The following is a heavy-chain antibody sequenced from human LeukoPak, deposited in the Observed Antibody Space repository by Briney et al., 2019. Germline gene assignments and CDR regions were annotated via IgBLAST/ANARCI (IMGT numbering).Heavy chain of an antibody. J-gene: IGHJ4*02. V-gene: IGHV1-18*01. CDR1: GYTSTSYG. Sequence: ASVKVSCKASGYTSTSYGISWVRQAPGQGLEWMGWISAYNGNTNYAQKLQGRVTMTTDTSTSTAYMELRSLRSDDTAVYYCASDSRRLAGTGIDYWGQGTLVTVSS. CDR2: ISAYNGNT. D-gene: IGHD6-13*01. CDR3: ASDSRRLAGTGIDY.